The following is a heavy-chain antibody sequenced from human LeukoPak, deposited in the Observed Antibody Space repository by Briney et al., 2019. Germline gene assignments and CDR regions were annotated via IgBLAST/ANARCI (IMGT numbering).Heavy chain of an antibody. V-gene: IGHV4-34*01. CDR1: CGSLSGYY. J-gene: IGHJ4*02. D-gene: IGHD3-22*01. Sequence: SETLSLTCAVYCGSLSGYYWSWIRQPPGKGLEWIGEINHSGSTNYNPSLKSRVTISVDKSKNQFSLRLSSVTAADTAVYYCARVSYYDSSGNRGAFDYWGQGTLVTVSS. CDR3: ARVSYYDSSGNRGAFDY. CDR2: INHSGST.